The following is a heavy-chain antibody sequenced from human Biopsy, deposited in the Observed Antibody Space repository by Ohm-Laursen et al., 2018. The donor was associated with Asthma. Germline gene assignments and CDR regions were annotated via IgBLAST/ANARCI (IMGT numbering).Heavy chain of an antibody. CDR1: GFTFSSYS. CDR3: ARPRWGPYGY. CDR2: VSSSSSTI. Sequence: SLRLSCTASGFTFSSYSMNWVRQAPGKGLEWVSYVSSSSSTIYYADSVKGRFTISRDNAKNSLYLQMNSLRDEDTAVYYCARPRWGPYGYWGQGTLVTVSS. V-gene: IGHV3-48*02. D-gene: IGHD4-17*01. J-gene: IGHJ4*02.